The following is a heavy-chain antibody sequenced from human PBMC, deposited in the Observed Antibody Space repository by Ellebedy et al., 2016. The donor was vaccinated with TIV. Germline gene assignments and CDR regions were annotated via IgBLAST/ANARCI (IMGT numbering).Heavy chain of an antibody. Sequence: AASVKVSCKASGYTFPSYYMHWVRQAPGQGLEWMGIINPRGGSTSYAQKFQGRVTMTRDTSISTAYMELSRLRSDDTAVYYCASGYSGYDDYWGQGTLVTVSS. CDR2: INPRGGST. D-gene: IGHD5-12*01. CDR1: GYTFPSYY. V-gene: IGHV1-46*01. J-gene: IGHJ4*02. CDR3: ASGYSGYDDY.